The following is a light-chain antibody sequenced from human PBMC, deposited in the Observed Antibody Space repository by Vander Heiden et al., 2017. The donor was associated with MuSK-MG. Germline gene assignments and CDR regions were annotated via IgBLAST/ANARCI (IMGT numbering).Light chain of an antibody. CDR1: QSVSSSY. Sequence: EIVLTQSPGTLSLPPGERATLSCRASQSVSSSYLGWYQQKPGQAPRLLIYGASSRAAGIPDRFSGSGSGTDFTLTISRLEPEDFAVYYCQQYGSSPPITFGQGTRLEIK. J-gene: IGKJ5*01. CDR3: QQYGSSPPIT. V-gene: IGKV3-20*01. CDR2: GAS.